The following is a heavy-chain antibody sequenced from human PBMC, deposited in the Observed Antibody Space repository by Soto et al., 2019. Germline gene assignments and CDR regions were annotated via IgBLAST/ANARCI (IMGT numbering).Heavy chain of an antibody. CDR2: IWYDGSNK. CDR1: GFTFSSYG. J-gene: IGHJ4*02. Sequence: PGGSLRLSCAASGFTFSSYGMHWVRQAPGKGLEWVAVIWYDGSNKYYADSVKGRFTISRDNSKNTLYLQMNSLRAEDTAVYYCARGDGDGYVHDYWGQGTLVTVSS. CDR3: ARGDGDGYVHDY. D-gene: IGHD5-12*01. V-gene: IGHV3-33*01.